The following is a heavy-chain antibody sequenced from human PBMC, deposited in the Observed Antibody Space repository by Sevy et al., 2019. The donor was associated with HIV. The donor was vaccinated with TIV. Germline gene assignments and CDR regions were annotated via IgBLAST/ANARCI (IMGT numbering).Heavy chain of an antibody. CDR2: IWFDGNKK. J-gene: IGHJ4*02. Sequence: SLRLSCAASGFTFSNYNMHWVRQAPGKGLEWVAAIWFDGNKKYYEDSVKGRFTIFRDNSKSTQYLQMSSLRADDTAVYYCVRESPSDWYLDSWGQGTLVTVSS. V-gene: IGHV3-33*01. D-gene: IGHD2-2*01. CDR1: GFTFSNYN. CDR3: VRESPSDWYLDS.